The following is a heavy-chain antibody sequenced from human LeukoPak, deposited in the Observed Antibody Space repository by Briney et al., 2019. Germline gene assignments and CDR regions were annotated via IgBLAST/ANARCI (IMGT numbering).Heavy chain of an antibody. Sequence: SETLSLTCTVSGGSISSYYWSWIRQPPGKGLEWIGYIYYSGGTNYNPSLKSRVTISVDTSKNQFSLKLSSVTAADTAVYYCARSFYYDSSGYYLDAFDIWGQGTMVTVSS. CDR2: IYYSGGT. J-gene: IGHJ3*02. CDR1: GGSISSYY. D-gene: IGHD3-22*01. V-gene: IGHV4-59*01. CDR3: ARSFYYDSSGYYLDAFDI.